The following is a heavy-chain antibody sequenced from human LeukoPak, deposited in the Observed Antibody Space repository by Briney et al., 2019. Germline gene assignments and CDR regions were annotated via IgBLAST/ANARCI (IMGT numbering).Heavy chain of an antibody. V-gene: IGHV1-24*01. CDR2: FDPEDGET. CDR1: GYTLTELS. D-gene: IGHD3-22*01. CDR3: ATDISLSSGYVY. J-gene: IGHJ4*02. Sequence: ASVKVSCKVSGYTLTELSMHWVRQAPGKELEWMGGFDPEDGETVYAQKFQGRVTMTEDTSTDTAYMELSSLRSEDTAVYYCATDISLSSGYVYWGQGTLVTVGS.